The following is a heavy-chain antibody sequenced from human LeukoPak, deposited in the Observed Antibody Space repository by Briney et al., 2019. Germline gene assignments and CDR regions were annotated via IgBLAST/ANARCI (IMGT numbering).Heavy chain of an antibody. D-gene: IGHD1-26*01. V-gene: IGHV3-30*02. Sequence: PGGSLRLSCAASGFTFDDYAMSWVRQAPGKGLEWVAFLQYDGSDKDYADSVKGRFTISRDNSKNTLYLQMNSLRTEDTAVYFCAKSGTFDYWGQGTLVTVSS. CDR2: LQYDGSDK. CDR3: AKSGTFDY. J-gene: IGHJ4*02. CDR1: GFTFDDYA.